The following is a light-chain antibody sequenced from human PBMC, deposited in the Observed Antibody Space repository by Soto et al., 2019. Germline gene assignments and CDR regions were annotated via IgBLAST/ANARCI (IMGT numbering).Light chain of an antibody. CDR2: EVT. V-gene: IGLV2-14*01. CDR1: SSDVGGYNY. J-gene: IGLJ2*01. Sequence: QSALTQPASVSGSPGQSITISCSGTSSDVGGYNYVSWYQHHPGKAPKLMIYEVTNRSSGASNRFSGSKSGNTASLTISGLQAEDEADYYCSSYTISRHVIFGGGTKLTVL. CDR3: SSYTISRHVI.